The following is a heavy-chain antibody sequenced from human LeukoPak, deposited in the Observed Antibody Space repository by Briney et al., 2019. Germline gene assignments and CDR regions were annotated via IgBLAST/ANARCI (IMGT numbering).Heavy chain of an antibody. D-gene: IGHD3-10*01. CDR1: GYTLTELS. CDR3: ATPAYYYGSGSYYTQFDY. J-gene: IGHJ4*02. Sequence: ASVKVSCKVSGYTLTELSMHWVRQAPGKGLEWMGGFDPEDGETIYAQKFQSRVTMTEGTSTDTAYMELSSLRSEDTAVYYCATPAYYYGSGSYYTQFDYWGQGTLVTVSS. V-gene: IGHV1-24*01. CDR2: FDPEDGET.